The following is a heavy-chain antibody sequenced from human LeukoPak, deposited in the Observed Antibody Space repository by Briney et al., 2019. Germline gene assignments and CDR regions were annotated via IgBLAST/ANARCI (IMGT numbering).Heavy chain of an antibody. CDR2: IFDTGSTKYT. J-gene: IGHJ1*01. V-gene: IGHV4-59*01. CDR1: GDSISSYY. CDR3: ARGERESRGWFEYFHH. D-gene: IGHD6-19*01. Sequence: PSETLSLTCSVSGDSISSYYWSWIRQPPGGGLEWIGYIFDTGSTKYTKYNPSLGSRVSISVDTPKNHYSLRLTSVTAADTAVYYCARGERESRGWFEYFHHWGQGTLVTVSS.